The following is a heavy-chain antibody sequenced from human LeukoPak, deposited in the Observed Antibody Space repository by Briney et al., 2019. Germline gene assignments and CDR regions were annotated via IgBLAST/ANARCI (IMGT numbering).Heavy chain of an antibody. CDR3: ASEARYYFDY. V-gene: IGHV4-39*01. CDR1: GGSISSSSYY. CDR2: IYYSGST. J-gene: IGHJ4*02. Sequence: PSETLSLXCTVSGGSISSSSYYWVWIRQPPGKGLEWIGSIYYSGSTYYNPSLKSRVTISVDTSKNQFPLKLSSVTAADTAVYYCASEARYYFDYWGQGTLVTVSS.